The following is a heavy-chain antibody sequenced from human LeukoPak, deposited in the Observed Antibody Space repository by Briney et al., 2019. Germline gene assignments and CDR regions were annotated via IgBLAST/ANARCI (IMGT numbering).Heavy chain of an antibody. D-gene: IGHD1-1*01. CDR1: GFTFSSYW. Sequence: HPGGSLRLSCAASGFTFSSYWMSWVRQAPGKGLEWVANIKQDGSEKYYVDSVKGRLTISRDNAKNSLYLQMNSLRAEGTAVYYCARVYHSTTGTTQDYWGQGTLATVSS. J-gene: IGHJ4*02. V-gene: IGHV3-7*01. CDR2: IKQDGSEK. CDR3: ARVYHSTTGTTQDY.